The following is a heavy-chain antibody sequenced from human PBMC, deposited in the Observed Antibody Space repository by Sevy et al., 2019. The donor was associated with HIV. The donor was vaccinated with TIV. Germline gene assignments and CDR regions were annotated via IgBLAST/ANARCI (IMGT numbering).Heavy chain of an antibody. J-gene: IGHJ5*02. CDR3: AREPITMRPNWFDP. V-gene: IGHV1-69*13. D-gene: IGHD3-22*01. Sequence: ASVKVSCKASGGTFSSYAISWVRQAPGQGLEWMGGIIPIFGTANYAQTFQGRVTITADESTSTAYMELSSLRSEDTAVYYCAREPITMRPNWFDPWGQGTLVTVSS. CDR1: GGTFSSYA. CDR2: IIPIFGTA.